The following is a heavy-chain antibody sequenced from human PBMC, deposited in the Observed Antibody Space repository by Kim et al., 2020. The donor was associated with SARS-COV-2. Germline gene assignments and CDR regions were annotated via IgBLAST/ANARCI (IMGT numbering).Heavy chain of an antibody. D-gene: IGHD2-15*01. V-gene: IGHV4-39*07. CDR3: ARGTGYSGLDY. J-gene: IGHJ4*02. CDR1: GGSISSSSYY. Sequence: SETLSLTCTVSGGSISSSSYYWGWIRQPPGKGLEWIGSIYYSGSTYYNPSLKSRVTISVDTSKNQFSLKLSSVTAADTAVYYCARGTGYSGLDYWGQGT. CDR2: IYYSGST.